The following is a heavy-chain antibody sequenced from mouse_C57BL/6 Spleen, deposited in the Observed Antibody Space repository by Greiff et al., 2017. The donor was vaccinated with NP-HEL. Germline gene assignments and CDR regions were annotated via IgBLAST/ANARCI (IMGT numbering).Heavy chain of an antibody. V-gene: IGHV1-50*01. CDR3: GRGGYDGRRRDY. D-gene: IGHD2-2*01. Sequence: QVQLQQPGAELVKPGASVKLSCKASGYTFTSYWMQWVKQRPGQGLEWIGEIDPSDSYTNYNQKFKGKATLTVDTSSSTAYMQLSSLTSEDSAVYYCGRGGYDGRRRDYWGQGTSVTVSS. J-gene: IGHJ4*01. CDR2: IDPSDSYT. CDR1: GYTFTSYW.